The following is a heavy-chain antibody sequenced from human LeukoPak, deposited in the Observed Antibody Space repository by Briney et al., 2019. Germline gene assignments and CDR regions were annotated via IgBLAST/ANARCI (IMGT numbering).Heavy chain of an antibody. CDR1: GFTSSNYG. Sequence: PGGSLRLSCEASGFTSSNYGMNWVRQAPGKGLEWVSYIRPNDGTTHCADSVKGRFTISRDNAKNSLSLQMTSLRADDTAVYYCVRGQTSLDNWFDPWGQGTLVIVS. V-gene: IGHV3-48*01. CDR2: IRPNDGTT. J-gene: IGHJ5*02. CDR3: VRGQTSLDNWFDP.